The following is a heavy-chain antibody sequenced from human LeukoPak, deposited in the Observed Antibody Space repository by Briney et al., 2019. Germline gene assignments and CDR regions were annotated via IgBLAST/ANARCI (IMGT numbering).Heavy chain of an antibody. Sequence: PETLSLTCTVSGGSISSYYWSWIRQPAGKGLEWIGRVHTSGSTNYNPSLKSRVTMSVDTSKNQFSLKLSSVTAADTAVYYCARVYCSSTSCLFDYWGQGTLVTVSS. V-gene: IGHV4-4*07. J-gene: IGHJ4*02. CDR2: VHTSGST. CDR1: GGSISSYY. CDR3: ARVYCSSTSCLFDY. D-gene: IGHD2-2*01.